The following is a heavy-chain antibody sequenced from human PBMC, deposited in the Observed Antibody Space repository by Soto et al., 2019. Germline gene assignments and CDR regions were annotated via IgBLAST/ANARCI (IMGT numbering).Heavy chain of an antibody. Sequence: GGSLRLSCSASGFTFSSYAMHWVRQAPGKGLEYVSAISSNGGSTYYADSVKGRFTISRDNSKSTLYLQMSSLRAEDTAVYYCVKDQNYYGSGSYCYFDYWGQGTLVTVSS. V-gene: IGHV3-64D*08. D-gene: IGHD3-10*01. CDR3: VKDQNYYGSGSYCYFDY. CDR1: GFTFSSYA. CDR2: ISSNGGST. J-gene: IGHJ4*02.